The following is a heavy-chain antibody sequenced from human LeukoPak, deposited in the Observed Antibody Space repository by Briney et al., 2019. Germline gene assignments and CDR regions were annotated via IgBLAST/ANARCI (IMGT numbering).Heavy chain of an antibody. J-gene: IGHJ4*02. CDR2: ITGSGGNT. Sequence: GGSLRLSCAAPGFTFSSYAMSWVRQAPGKGLEWVSAITGSGGNTYYADSVKGRFTISRDNSKNTLYLQMNSRGVEDTAVYYCARRVVLTLYYYFDYWGQGTLVIVSS. V-gene: IGHV3-23*01. CDR1: GFTFSSYA. D-gene: IGHD3-9*01. CDR3: ARRVVLTLYYYFDY.